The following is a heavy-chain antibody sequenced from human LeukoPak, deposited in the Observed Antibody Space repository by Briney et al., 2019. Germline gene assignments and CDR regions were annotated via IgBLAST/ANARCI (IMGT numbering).Heavy chain of an antibody. D-gene: IGHD1-26*01. Sequence: GGSLRLSCAASGFTFSSYSMNWVRQAPGKGLEWVSSISSSSSYIYYADSVKGRFTISRDNAKNSLYLQMNSLRAEDTAVYYCARDLLIVGAQIPGDWGQGTLVIVSS. CDR1: GFTFSSYS. CDR3: ARDLLIVGAQIPGD. J-gene: IGHJ4*02. CDR2: ISSSSSYI. V-gene: IGHV3-21*01.